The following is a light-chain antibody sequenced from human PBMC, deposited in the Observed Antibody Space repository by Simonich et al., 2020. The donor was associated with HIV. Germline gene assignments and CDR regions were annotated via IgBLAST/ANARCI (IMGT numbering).Light chain of an antibody. CDR2: AAS. CDR3: HQSYSNPRT. Sequence: DIQMTQSPSSLSASVGDRVTVACRASQIIRTYLNWYQQKQGKAPKLLIYAASSLQSGVPSRFSGSGSGTDFTLTINSLQPEDFATYYCHQSYSNPRTFGQGTKLEIK. CDR1: QIIRTY. V-gene: IGKV1-39*01. J-gene: IGKJ2*01.